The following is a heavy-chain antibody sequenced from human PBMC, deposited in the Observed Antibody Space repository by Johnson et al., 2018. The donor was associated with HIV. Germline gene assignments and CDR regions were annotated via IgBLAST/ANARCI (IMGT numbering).Heavy chain of an antibody. Sequence: VQLVESGGDLVKPGGSLRLSCAASGFTFSNAWMNWVRQAPGKGLEWVANIKQDGSEKYYVDSMKGRFTISRDNAKNSLYLQMNSLRAGDTAGDYCARDEAEVRMVANEALDIWGQGTRVTVSS. V-gene: IGHV3-7*01. CDR1: GFTFSNAW. CDR2: IKQDGSEK. J-gene: IGHJ3*02. D-gene: IGHD2-8*01. CDR3: ARDEAEVRMVANEALDI.